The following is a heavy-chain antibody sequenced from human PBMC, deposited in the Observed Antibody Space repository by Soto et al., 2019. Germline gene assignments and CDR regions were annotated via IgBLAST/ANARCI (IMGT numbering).Heavy chain of an antibody. Sequence: VKVSCKASGYTFTGYYMHWVRQAPGQGLEWMGWINPNSGGTNYAQKFQGWVTMTRDTSISTAYMELSRLRSDDTAVYYCARGARTFFGVVHYHYYGTDVWGQGTTLIVSS. CDR1: GYTFTGYY. V-gene: IGHV1-2*04. J-gene: IGHJ6*02. CDR3: ARGARTFFGVVHYHYYGTDV. CDR2: INPNSGGT. D-gene: IGHD3-3*01.